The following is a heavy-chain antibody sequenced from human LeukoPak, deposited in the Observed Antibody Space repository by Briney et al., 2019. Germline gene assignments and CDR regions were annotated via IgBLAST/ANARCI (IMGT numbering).Heavy chain of an antibody. V-gene: IGHV3-23*01. CDR3: ARRGGSSWSSFDY. Sequence: GGSLRLSCAASGFTFSSYWMHWVRQVPGKGLEWVSGISGLGGSAYYAASVKGRFIISRDNSGNTLFFQLTNLRVEDTAVYYCARRGGSSWSSFDYWGHGTLVTVSS. D-gene: IGHD6-13*01. CDR1: GFTFSSYW. J-gene: IGHJ4*01. CDR2: ISGLGGSA.